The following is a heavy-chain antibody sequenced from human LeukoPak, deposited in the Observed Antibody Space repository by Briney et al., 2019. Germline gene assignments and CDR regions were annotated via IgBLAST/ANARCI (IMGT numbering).Heavy chain of an antibody. J-gene: IGHJ4*02. Sequence: PSETLSLTCAVYGGSFSGYYWSWIRQPPGKGLEWIGEINHSGSTNYNPSLKSRVTTSVDTSKNQFSLKLSSVTAADTAVYYCASTHTYYYDSSGYSIDYWGQGTLVTVSS. V-gene: IGHV4-34*01. CDR2: INHSGST. CDR1: GGSFSGYY. CDR3: ASTHTYYYDSSGYSIDY. D-gene: IGHD3-22*01.